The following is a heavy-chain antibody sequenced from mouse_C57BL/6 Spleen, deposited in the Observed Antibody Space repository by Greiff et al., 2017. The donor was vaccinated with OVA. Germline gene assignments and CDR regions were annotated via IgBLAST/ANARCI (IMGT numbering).Heavy chain of an antibody. CDR2: IDPNSGGT. V-gene: IGHV1-72*01. Sequence: QVQLQQPGAELVKPGASVKLSCKASGYTFTSYWMHWVKQRPGRGLEWIGSIDPNSGGTKYNEKFKSKATLTVDKPSSTAYMQLSSLTSEDSAVDYCARLSSNYAMDYWGQGTSVTVSS. J-gene: IGHJ4*01. CDR1: GYTFTSYW. CDR3: ARLSSNYAMDY.